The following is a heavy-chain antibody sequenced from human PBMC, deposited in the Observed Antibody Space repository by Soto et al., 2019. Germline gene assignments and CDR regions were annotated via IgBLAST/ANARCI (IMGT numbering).Heavy chain of an antibody. D-gene: IGHD3-16*02. CDR1: GYTFTSYY. J-gene: IGHJ1*01. CDR2: INPSGGST. V-gene: IGHV1-46*03. Sequence: GASVKVSCKASGYTFTSYYMHWVRQAPGQGLEWMGIINPSGGSTSYAQKFQGRVTMTRDTSTSTVYMELSSLRSEDTAVYYCARDLLLGELSQTLGYWGQGTLVTVSS. CDR3: ARDLLLGELSQTLGY.